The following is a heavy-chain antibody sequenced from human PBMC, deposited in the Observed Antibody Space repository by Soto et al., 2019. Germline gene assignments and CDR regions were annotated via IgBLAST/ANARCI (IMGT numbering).Heavy chain of an antibody. CDR3: AKNGQPPYYYYGMDV. V-gene: IGHV1-18*01. J-gene: IGHJ6*02. D-gene: IGHD2-8*01. Sequence: GASVKVSCKASGYTFTSYGISWVRQAPGQGLEWMGWISAYNGNTKYAQKVQGRVTMTIDTSTYTAYMELRRLTSDDTAIYYCAKNGQPPYYYYGMDVWGQGATVTVSS. CDR1: GYTFTSYG. CDR2: ISAYNGNT.